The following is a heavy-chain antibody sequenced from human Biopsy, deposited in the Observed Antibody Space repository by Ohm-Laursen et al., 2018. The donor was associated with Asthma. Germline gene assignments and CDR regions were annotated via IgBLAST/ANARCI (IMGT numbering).Heavy chain of an antibody. CDR1: GGSINNFY. Sequence: SDTLSLTCTVSGGSINNFYWSWIRQPPGKGLESIGHVYYSGSTNYNPSLKSRATISIDASKNQFSLKLTSVTAADTAVYYCARGVDRVTGLLDHFDSWGQRTLVTVSS. CDR2: VYYSGST. V-gene: IGHV4-59*07. J-gene: IGHJ4*02. CDR3: ARGVDRVTGLLDHFDS. D-gene: IGHD2-21*02.